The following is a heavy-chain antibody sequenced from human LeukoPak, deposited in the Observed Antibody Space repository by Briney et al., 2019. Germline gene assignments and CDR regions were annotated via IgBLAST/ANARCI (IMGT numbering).Heavy chain of an antibody. J-gene: IGHJ4*01. CDR2: IYYSGST. CDR1: GGSISSLY. Sequence: PSETLSLTCTVSGGSISSLYWSWIQQPPGKGLEWIGYIYYSGSTNDHPSLKSRVTTSLDTSKNQFSLKLSSLTAADTAVYYCARLYYESSGHWISDYWGQGTLVTVSS. D-gene: IGHD3-22*01. CDR3: ARLYYESSGHWISDY. V-gene: IGHV4-59*11.